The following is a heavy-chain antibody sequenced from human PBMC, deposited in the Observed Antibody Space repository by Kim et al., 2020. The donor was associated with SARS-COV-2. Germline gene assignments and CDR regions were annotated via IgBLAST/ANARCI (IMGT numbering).Heavy chain of an antibody. CDR3: ASQYCSGTSCRFDY. CDR2: IDPSDSYT. Sequence: VESLKISCKDSGYSFTTYWISWVRQMPGKGLEWMGRIDPSDSYTNYSPSFQGHVTISADKSISTAYLQWSSLKASDTAMYYCASQYCSGTSCRFDYWGQGTLVTVSS. J-gene: IGHJ4*02. D-gene: IGHD2-2*01. V-gene: IGHV5-10-1*01. CDR1: GYSFTTYW.